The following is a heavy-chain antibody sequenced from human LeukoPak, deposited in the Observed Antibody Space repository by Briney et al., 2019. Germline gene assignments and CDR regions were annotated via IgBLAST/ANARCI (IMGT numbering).Heavy chain of an antibody. V-gene: IGHV1-2*02. Sequence: ASVKVSCKPSGHTFNAYYMHWVRQAPGQGVEWVGWIDPKTGNTRYAQKFQGRVTITRDTPIGTVYMELSSLKSDDTAVYYCASEAFCASGNCYLQRVASWGPGTLVTVSS. J-gene: IGHJ4*02. CDR1: GHTFNAYY. CDR3: ASEAFCASGNCYLQRVAS. CDR2: IDPKTGNT. D-gene: IGHD3-22*01.